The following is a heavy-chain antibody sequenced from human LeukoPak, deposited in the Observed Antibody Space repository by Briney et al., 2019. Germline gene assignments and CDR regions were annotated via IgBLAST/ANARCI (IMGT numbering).Heavy chain of an antibody. Sequence: PGGSLRLSCAASGFTFSSYSMNWVRQAPGKGLEWVSSISSGSSYIYYADSVKGRFTISRDNAKNSLYLQMNSLRAEDTAVYYCARNPCGGDCYSDPNDAFDIWGQGTMVTVSS. D-gene: IGHD2-21*02. CDR3: ARNPCGGDCYSDPNDAFDI. CDR1: GFTFSSYS. J-gene: IGHJ3*02. CDR2: ISSGSSYI. V-gene: IGHV3-21*04.